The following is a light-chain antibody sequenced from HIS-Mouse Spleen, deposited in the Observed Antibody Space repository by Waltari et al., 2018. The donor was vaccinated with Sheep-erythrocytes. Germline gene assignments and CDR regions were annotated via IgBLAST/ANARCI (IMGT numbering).Light chain of an antibody. V-gene: IGLV2-11*01. Sequence: QSALTQPRSVSGSPGQSVTISCTGTSRDVGGYNYVSWYQQHPGKAPKLMIYEVSKRASGVPDRFSGSKSGNTASLTISGLQAEDEADYYCCSYAGSYNHVFATGTKVTVL. J-gene: IGLJ1*01. CDR1: SRDVGGYNY. CDR3: CSYAGSYNHV. CDR2: EVS.